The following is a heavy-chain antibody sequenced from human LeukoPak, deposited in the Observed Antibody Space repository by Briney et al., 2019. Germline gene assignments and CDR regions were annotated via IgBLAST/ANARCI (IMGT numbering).Heavy chain of an antibody. CDR2: IYTSGST. CDR3: ARGFVDTAMGDAFYI. J-gene: IGHJ3*02. Sequence: PSETLSLTCTVSGGSISSYYWSWIRQPAGKGLEWIWRIYTSGSTNYNPSLKSRVTMSVDTSKNQFSLKLSSVTAADTAVYYCARGFVDTAMGDAFYIWGQGTMVTVSS. CDR1: GGSISSYY. D-gene: IGHD5-18*01. V-gene: IGHV4-4*07.